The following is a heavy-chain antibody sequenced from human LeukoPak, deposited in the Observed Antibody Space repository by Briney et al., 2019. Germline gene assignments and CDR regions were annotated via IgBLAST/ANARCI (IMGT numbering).Heavy chain of an antibody. CDR3: AFRRDGYKGGNWFDP. CDR2: IYYSGST. Sequence: SETLSLTCTASGGSINSRSYYWGWIRQPPGKGLERIGSIYYSGSTYHNPSLKSRVTISVDTSKNQLSLKLSSVTAADTAVYYCAFRRDGYKGGNWFDPWGQGTLVTVSS. D-gene: IGHD5-24*01. CDR1: GGSINSRSYY. J-gene: IGHJ5*02. V-gene: IGHV4-39*01.